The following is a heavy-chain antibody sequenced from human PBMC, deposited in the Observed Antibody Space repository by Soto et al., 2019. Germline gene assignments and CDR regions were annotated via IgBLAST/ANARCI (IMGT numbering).Heavy chain of an antibody. CDR2: IYYSGST. CDR1: GGSISSSSYY. D-gene: IGHD4-17*01. CDR3: ARRDGDSSFDY. Sequence: SETLSLTCTVSGGSISSSSYYWGWIRQPPGKGLEWIGYIYYSGSTNYNPSLKSRVTISVDTSKNQFSLKLSSVTAADTAVYYCARRDGDSSFDYWGQGTLVTVSS. J-gene: IGHJ4*02. V-gene: IGHV4-61*05.